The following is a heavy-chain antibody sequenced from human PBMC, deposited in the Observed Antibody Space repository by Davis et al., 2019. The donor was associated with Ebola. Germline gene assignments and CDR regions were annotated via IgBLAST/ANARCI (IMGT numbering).Heavy chain of an antibody. V-gene: IGHV4-34*01. CDR1: GGSFSEYL. CDR2: ISHGGVS. D-gene: IGHD1-1*01. Sequence: MPSETLSLTCAVYGGSFSEYLWSWIRQSPGKGLEWIGKISHGGVSDYNPSLKSRVIISVDPSKNQFSLRMNSLTAADAAIYYCARTAKTSVSASRLGYTYFDPWSQGTLVTVSS. J-gene: IGHJ5*02. CDR3: ARTAKTSVSASRLGYTYFDP.